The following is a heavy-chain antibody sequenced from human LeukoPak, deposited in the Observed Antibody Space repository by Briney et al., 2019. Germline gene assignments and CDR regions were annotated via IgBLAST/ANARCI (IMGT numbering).Heavy chain of an antibody. V-gene: IGHV3-30-3*01. CDR1: GFTFSSYA. Sequence: PGGSLRLSCVASGFTFSSYAMHWVRQAPGKGLEWVAVISYDGSNKYYADSVKGRFTISRDNSKNTLYLQMNSLRAEDTAVYYCASRIAAAALYYYYGMDVWGQGTTVTVSS. CDR3: ASRIAAAALYYYYGMDV. J-gene: IGHJ6*02. CDR2: ISYDGSNK. D-gene: IGHD6-13*01.